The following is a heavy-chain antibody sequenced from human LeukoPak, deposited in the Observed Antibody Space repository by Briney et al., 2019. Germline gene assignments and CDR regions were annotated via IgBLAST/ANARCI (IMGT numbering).Heavy chain of an antibody. D-gene: IGHD1-26*01. V-gene: IGHV3-30*18. CDR3: AKESSPQNSGWYFDL. CDR1: GFTFSSHG. CDR2: ISFDGSAR. J-gene: IGHJ2*01. Sequence: QPGRSLRLSCAASGFTFSSHGMQWVRQAPGRGLEWVAVISFDGSARHYADAVEGRFTLSRDNPGDTLYLQMNSLRAEDTAVYYCAKESSPQNSGWYFDLWGRGTLVTVSS.